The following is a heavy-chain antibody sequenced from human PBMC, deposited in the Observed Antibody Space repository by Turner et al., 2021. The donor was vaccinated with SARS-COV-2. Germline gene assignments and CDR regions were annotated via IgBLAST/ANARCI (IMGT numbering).Heavy chain of an antibody. V-gene: IGHV3-21*01. J-gene: IGHJ5*02. CDR1: GFTFSSYS. CDR3: ARDCSIPSCEA. CDR2: ISSRSSYI. D-gene: IGHD2-2*01. Sequence: EVQLVESGGGLFKPAASLRLSCAASGFTFSSYSMNWVRQAPGKGLEWVSSISSRSSYIYYADSVKGRITISRDNAKNSLYLQMNSLRAEDTAVYYCARDCSIPSCEAWGQGTLVTVSS.